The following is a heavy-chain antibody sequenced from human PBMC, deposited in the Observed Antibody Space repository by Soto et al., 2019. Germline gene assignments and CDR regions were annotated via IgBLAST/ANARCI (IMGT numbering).Heavy chain of an antibody. D-gene: IGHD2-15*01. J-gene: IGHJ6*02. Sequence: ETLSLTCAVYGGSFSGYYCSWIRQPPGKGLEWIGEINHSGSTNYNPSLKSRVTISVDTSKKQFSLKLTSVTAADTAVYYCARQEVASTHYFYGMDVWGQGTTVTVSS. CDR1: GGSFSGYY. CDR2: INHSGST. V-gene: IGHV4-34*01. CDR3: ARQEVASTHYFYGMDV.